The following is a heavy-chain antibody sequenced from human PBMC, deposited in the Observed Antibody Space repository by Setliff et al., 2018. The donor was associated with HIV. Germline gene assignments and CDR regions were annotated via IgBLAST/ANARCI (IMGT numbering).Heavy chain of an antibody. CDR3: ARCGAGEWHLYMDV. Sequence: GASVKVSCKAPGFTLTRYFIHWARQVAGQRPEWVGIINPRGDRTTYAQKFKGRVTFTADKSTSTVYMELSSLRSEDTAVYYCARCGAGEWHLYMDVWGKGTAVTVSS. CDR2: INPRGDRT. V-gene: IGHV1-46*01. CDR1: GFTLTRYF. D-gene: IGHD3-16*01. J-gene: IGHJ6*03.